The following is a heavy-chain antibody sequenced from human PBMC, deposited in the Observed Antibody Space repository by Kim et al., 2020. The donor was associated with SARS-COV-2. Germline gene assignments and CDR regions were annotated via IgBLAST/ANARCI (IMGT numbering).Heavy chain of an antibody. V-gene: IGHV1-69*01. D-gene: IGHD5-18*01. Sequence: YPQKFQGRVTITADESTSTAYMELSSLRSEDTAVYYCASKIGYSYGYFSYWGQGTLVTVSS. CDR3: ASKIGYSYGYFSY. J-gene: IGHJ4*02.